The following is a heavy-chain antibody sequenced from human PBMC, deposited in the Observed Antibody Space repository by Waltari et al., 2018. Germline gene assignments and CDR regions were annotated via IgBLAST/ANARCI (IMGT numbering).Heavy chain of an antibody. V-gene: IGHV3-72*01. J-gene: IGHJ6*02. CDR1: GFTFSDHY. CDR3: SRVSASGDGMDV. Sequence: EVQLVESGGGLVQPGGSLRLSCAASGFTFSDHYMDWVRQAPGKGLEWVGRTRNKANSYTTEYAASVKGRFTVSRDDSKSIAYLQMDSLKTEDTAVYYCSRVSASGDGMDVWGQGTTVTVSS. CDR2: TRNKANSYTT. D-gene: IGHD3-16*01.